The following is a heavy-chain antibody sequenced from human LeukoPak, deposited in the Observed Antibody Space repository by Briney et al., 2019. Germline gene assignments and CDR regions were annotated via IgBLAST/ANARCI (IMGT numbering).Heavy chain of an antibody. CDR1: GYTFTGYY. V-gene: IGHV1-2*07. CDR2: INPNSGDT. D-gene: IGHD6-19*01. CDR3: ARDPRSGWYSPDEHFDY. Sequence: ASVRVSCKASGYTFTGYYMHWVRQAPGQGLEWMGWINPNSGDTNYAHRFQGRVTMTRDTSISTAYMEVSRLRSDDTAVYYCARDPRSGWYSPDEHFDYWGQGTLVTVSS. J-gene: IGHJ4*02.